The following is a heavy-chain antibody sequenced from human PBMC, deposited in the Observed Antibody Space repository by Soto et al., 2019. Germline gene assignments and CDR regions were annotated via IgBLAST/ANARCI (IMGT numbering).Heavy chain of an antibody. Sequence: ESLKLSRKGSGCSLTSYWIGWVRQMPGKGLEWMGITNPGNSDTRYSPPPQGQVTISDDKPISTAYLQWSSLKPSETAMYYSARSPCRWPFYATDVWGERTTFTVS. D-gene: IGHD2-15*01. CDR1: GCSLTSYW. V-gene: IGHV5-51*04. CDR2: TNPGNSDT. J-gene: IGHJ6*02. CDR3: ARSPCRWPFYATDV.